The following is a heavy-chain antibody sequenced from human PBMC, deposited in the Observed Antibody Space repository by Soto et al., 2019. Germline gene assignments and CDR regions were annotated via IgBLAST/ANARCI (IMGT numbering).Heavy chain of an antibody. J-gene: IGHJ6*02. CDR3: ARVGFYYSGMDV. CDR2: IYYSGST. V-gene: IGHV4-30-4*01. CDR1: GGSISSGDYY. Sequence: PSETLSLTCTVSGGSISSGDYYWSWIRQPPGKGLEWIGYIYYSGSTYYNPSLKSRVTISVDTSKNQFSLKLSSVTAADTAVYYCARVGFYYSGMDVWGQGTTVTVYS.